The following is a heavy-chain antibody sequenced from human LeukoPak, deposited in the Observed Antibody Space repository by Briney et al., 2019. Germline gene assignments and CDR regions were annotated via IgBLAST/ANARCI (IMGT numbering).Heavy chain of an antibody. J-gene: IGHJ5*02. CDR2: TYYSGST. D-gene: IGHD3-10*01. CDR1: GGSISSYY. CDR3: ARRMVRGVTLLGFDP. Sequence: PSETLSLTCTVSGGSISSYYWSWIRQPPGKGLEWIGYTYYSGSTNYNPSLKSRVTISVDTSKNQFSLKLSSVTAADTAVYYCARRMVRGVTLLGFDPWGQGTLVTVSS. V-gene: IGHV4-59*08.